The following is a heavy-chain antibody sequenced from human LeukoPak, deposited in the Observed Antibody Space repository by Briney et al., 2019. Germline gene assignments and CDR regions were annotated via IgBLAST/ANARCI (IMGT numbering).Heavy chain of an antibody. Sequence: PGGSLRLSCAAPGFTFSSYGMHWVRQAPGKGLEWVAVISYDGSNKYYADSVKGRFTISRDNSKNTLYLQMNSLRAEDTAVYYCATIAAAGYYFDYWGQGTLVTVSS. V-gene: IGHV3-30*03. CDR3: ATIAAAGYYFDY. J-gene: IGHJ4*02. CDR2: ISYDGSNK. D-gene: IGHD6-13*01. CDR1: GFTFSSYG.